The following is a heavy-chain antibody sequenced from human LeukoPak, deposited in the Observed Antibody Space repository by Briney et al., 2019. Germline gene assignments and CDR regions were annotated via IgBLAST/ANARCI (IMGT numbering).Heavy chain of an antibody. D-gene: IGHD7-27*01. Sequence: GGSLRLSCAASGFTFSSYWTHWVRQAPGKGLVWVSRIKTDGSSTNYADSVKGRFTIFRDNAKNTLHLQMSSLRAEDTAIYYCARDWGSVFDYWGQGSLVTVSS. CDR3: ARDWGSVFDY. J-gene: IGHJ4*02. CDR1: GFTFSSYW. CDR2: IKTDGSST. V-gene: IGHV3-74*01.